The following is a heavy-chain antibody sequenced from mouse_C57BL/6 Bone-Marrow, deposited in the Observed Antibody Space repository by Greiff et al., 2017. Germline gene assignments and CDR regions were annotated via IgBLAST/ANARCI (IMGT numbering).Heavy chain of an antibody. V-gene: IGHV5-6*01. CDR3: ARHNLYYAMDY. CDR2: ISSGGSYT. CDR1: GFTFSSYG. J-gene: IGHJ4*01. Sequence: EVHLVESGGDLVKPGGSLKLSCAASGFTFSSYGMSWVRQTPDKRLEWVATISSGGSYTYYPYSVKGRLTISRDNAKNTLYLQMSSLKSEDTAMYYCARHNLYYAMDYWGQGTSVTVSS.